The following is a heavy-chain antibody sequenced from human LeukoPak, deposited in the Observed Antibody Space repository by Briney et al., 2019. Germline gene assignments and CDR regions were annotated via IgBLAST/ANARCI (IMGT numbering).Heavy chain of an antibody. CDR2: INHSGST. CDR3: ARTTSQWLVLDY. J-gene: IGHJ4*02. V-gene: IGHV4-34*01. D-gene: IGHD6-19*01. Sequence: SETLSLTCAVYGGSFRGYYWSWIRQPPGKGLEWIGEINHSGSTNYNPSLKSRVTISVDTSKNQFSLKLSSVTAADTAVYYCARTTSQWLVLDYWGQGTLVTVSS. CDR1: GGSFRGYY.